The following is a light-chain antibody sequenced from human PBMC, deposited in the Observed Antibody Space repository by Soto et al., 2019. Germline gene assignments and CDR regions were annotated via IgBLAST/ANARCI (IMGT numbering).Light chain of an antibody. Sequence: DIQLTQSPSFLSASVGGRVTITCRASQGISSYLAWYQQKPGKAPKRLIYAASSLQSGVPSRFSGSGSGTEFTLTISSLQPEDFATYYCLQHNGYPLTFGGGTKVDIK. J-gene: IGKJ4*01. V-gene: IGKV1-9*01. CDR2: AAS. CDR3: LQHNGYPLT. CDR1: QGISSY.